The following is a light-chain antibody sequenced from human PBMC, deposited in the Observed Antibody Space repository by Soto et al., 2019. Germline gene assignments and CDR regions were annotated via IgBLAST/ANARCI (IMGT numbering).Light chain of an antibody. CDR3: ETWDSNTHV. CDR1: SGHSSYI. CDR2: LEGSGSY. Sequence: QTVVTQSSSASASLGSSVKLTCTLSSGHSSYIIAWHQQQPGKAPRYLMKLEGSGSYNKGSGVPDRFSGSSSGAGRYLTISNLQSEDEADYYCETWDSNTHVFGTGTKLTVL. V-gene: IGLV4-60*03. J-gene: IGLJ1*01.